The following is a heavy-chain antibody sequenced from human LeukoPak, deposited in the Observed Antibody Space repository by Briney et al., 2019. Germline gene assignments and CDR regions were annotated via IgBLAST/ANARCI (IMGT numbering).Heavy chain of an antibody. D-gene: IGHD6-19*01. V-gene: IGHV3-30*02. Sequence: SGGSLRLSCAASGFTFSNYGMHWVRQAPGKGLEWVAFIRYDGSNKYYADSVKGRFTISRDNSKNTLYLQMNSLRAEDTAVYYCARDRAVAGTKMRLYYMDVWGKGTTVTVSS. J-gene: IGHJ6*03. CDR3: ARDRAVAGTKMRLYYMDV. CDR1: GFTFSNYG. CDR2: IRYDGSNK.